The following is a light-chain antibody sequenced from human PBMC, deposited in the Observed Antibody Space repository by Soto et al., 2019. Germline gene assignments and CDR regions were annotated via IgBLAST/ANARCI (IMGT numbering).Light chain of an antibody. CDR2: GAS. CDR3: QQYVNSPGT. CDR1: RSVNSDY. J-gene: IGKJ1*01. V-gene: IGKV3-20*01. Sequence: EIVLTQSPGTLSLSLGERATLSFGASRSVNSDYFAWFQLKPGQAPRLLIYGASRSATGIPDRFSGSGSGTDFTLTINRLEPEDFAMYYCQQYVNSPGTFGQGSRIEIK.